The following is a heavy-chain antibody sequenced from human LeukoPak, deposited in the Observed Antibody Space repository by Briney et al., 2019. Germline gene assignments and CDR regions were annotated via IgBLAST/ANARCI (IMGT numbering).Heavy chain of an antibody. J-gene: IGHJ4*02. CDR1: GGSISSGGYY. CDR2: IYTSGST. D-gene: IGHD6-19*01. Sequence: PSQTLSLTCTVSGGSISSGGYYWSWIRQPAGKGLEWIGRIYTSGSTNYNPSLKSRVTMSVDTSKNQFSLKLSSVTAADTAVYYCARDFAVTGPMDYFDYWGQGTLVTVSS. V-gene: IGHV4-61*02. CDR3: ARDFAVTGPMDYFDY.